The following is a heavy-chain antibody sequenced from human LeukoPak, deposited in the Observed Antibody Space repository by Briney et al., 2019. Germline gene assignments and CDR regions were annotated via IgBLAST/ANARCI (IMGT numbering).Heavy chain of an antibody. Sequence: ASVKVSRKASGYTFTGYYMHWVRQAPGQGLEWMGRINPNSGGTNYAQKFQGRVTMTRDTSISTAYMELSRLRSDDTAVYYCARDFYYDSYYYYMDVWGKGTTVTVSS. J-gene: IGHJ6*03. D-gene: IGHD3-22*01. V-gene: IGHV1-2*06. CDR2: INPNSGGT. CDR3: ARDFYYDSYYYYMDV. CDR1: GYTFTGYY.